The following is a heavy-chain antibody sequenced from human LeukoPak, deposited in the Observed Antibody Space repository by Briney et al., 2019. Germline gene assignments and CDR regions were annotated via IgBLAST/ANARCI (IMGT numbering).Heavy chain of an antibody. CDR3: ARLGWFGETDFDY. CDR2: IYSGGST. D-gene: IGHD3-10*01. CDR1: GFTLSSNY. Sequence: GGSLRLSCAASGFTLSSNYMSWVRQAPGKGLEWGSVIYSGGSTCYADSVKGRFTISRDNSKNTLYLQMNSLRAEDTAVYYCARLGWFGETDFDYWGQGTLVTASS. J-gene: IGHJ4*02. V-gene: IGHV3-53*01.